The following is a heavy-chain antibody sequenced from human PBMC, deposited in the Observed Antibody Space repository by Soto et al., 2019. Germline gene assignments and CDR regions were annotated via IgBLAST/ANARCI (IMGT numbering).Heavy chain of an antibody. CDR2: INPNSGGT. V-gene: IGHV1-2*02. CDR1: GYTFTGYY. CDR3: ARDPSGSYRGDY. Sequence: QVQLVQSGAEVKKPGASVKVSCKASGYTFTGYYMHWVRQAPGQGLEWMGWINPNSGGTNYAQKCQGRVTMTRDTSISTAYMELSRLRSDDTAVYYCARDPSGSYRGDYWGQGTLVTVSS. J-gene: IGHJ4*02. D-gene: IGHD1-26*01.